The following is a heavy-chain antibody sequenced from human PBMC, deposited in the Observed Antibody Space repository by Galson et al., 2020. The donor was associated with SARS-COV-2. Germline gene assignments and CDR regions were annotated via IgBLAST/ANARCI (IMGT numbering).Heavy chain of an antibody. CDR1: GFTFSNYA. V-gene: IGHV3-23*01. CDR3: AKEEKNREADAFDI. CDR2: ISSNGART. J-gene: IGHJ3*02. Sequence: HGGSLRLSCAASGFTFSNYAMSWVRQAPGKGLEWVSAISSNGARTHYADSVKGRFTISRDNSKSTLYLQMTSLRAEDTALYYCAKEEKNREADAFDIWGQGTMVTVSS. D-gene: IGHD1-26*01.